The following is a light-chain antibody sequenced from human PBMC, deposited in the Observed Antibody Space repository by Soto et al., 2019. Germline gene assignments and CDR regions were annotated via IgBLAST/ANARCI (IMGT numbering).Light chain of an antibody. Sequence: QSVLTQPPSASGSPGQSVTISCTGTSSDVGGYNYVSWYQQHPGKAPKLMIYEVSKRPSGFPDRFSGSKSGNTASLTVSGLQAEDEADYYCSSYAGSNKVFGTGTKVTVL. V-gene: IGLV2-8*01. J-gene: IGLJ1*01. CDR1: SSDVGGYNY. CDR3: SSYAGSNKV. CDR2: EVS.